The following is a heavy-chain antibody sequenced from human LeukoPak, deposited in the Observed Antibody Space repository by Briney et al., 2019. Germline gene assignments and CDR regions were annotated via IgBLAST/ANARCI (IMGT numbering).Heavy chain of an antibody. Sequence: GGFLRLSCAASGFTFSDSWMTWVRQTPGKGLQWVASIHQDAGEKQYLDSVRGRFTISRDNAKSSLYLQMNSLTVDDTGIYYCASSKDHYCRYWGQGTLVTFSS. CDR2: IHQDAGEK. CDR3: ASSKDHYCRY. CDR1: GFTFSDSW. V-gene: IGHV3-7*05. J-gene: IGHJ4*02.